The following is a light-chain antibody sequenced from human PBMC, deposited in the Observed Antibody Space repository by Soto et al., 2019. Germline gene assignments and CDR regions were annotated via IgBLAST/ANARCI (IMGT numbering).Light chain of an antibody. J-gene: IGKJ4*01. V-gene: IGKV1-33*01. CDR3: HQYDNRLT. Sequence: DIQMTQSPSSLSASVGDRVTITCQASQDISNYLNWYQQKPGKAPKLLIYDASNLETGVPSRFSGSGSGTDFTFTISSLQPEDIETYYWHQYDNRLTFGGGTKVEIK. CDR2: DAS. CDR1: QDISNY.